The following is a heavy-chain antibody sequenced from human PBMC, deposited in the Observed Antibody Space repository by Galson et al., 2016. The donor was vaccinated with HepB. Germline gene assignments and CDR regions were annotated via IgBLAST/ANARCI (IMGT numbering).Heavy chain of an antibody. CDR3: SRGRSILERGWYWFDP. J-gene: IGHJ5*02. D-gene: IGHD6-19*01. CDR1: GFTFRNYW. CDR2: IKQDGSEK. Sequence: ALRLSCADSGFTFRNYWMSWIRQAPGKGLEWVANIKQDGSEKHYVASVKGLFAISRDNAKNSLYLQINSLRAEDTAVYYCSRGRSILERGWYWFDPWGKGTLVTVSS. V-gene: IGHV3-7*04.